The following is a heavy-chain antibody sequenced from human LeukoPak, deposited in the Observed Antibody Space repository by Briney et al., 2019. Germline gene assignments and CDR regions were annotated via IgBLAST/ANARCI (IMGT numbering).Heavy chain of an antibody. CDR3: ARDDSATVDY. D-gene: IGHD4-17*01. Sequence: PGGSLRLSCAASGFTFSSYSMNWVRQAPGKGLEWVSYISSSSSTIYYADSVKGRFIISRDNAKNSLYLQMNSLRAEDTAVYYCARDDSATVDYWGQGTLVTVSS. V-gene: IGHV3-48*01. CDR2: ISSSSSTI. J-gene: IGHJ4*02. CDR1: GFTFSSYS.